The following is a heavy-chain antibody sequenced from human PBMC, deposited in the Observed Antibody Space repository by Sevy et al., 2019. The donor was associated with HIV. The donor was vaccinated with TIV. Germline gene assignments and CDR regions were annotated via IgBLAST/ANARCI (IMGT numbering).Heavy chain of an antibody. J-gene: IGHJ6*02. Sequence: GGSLRLSCAASGFTFYYAWMSWVRQAPRKGLEWVGRIKSKSDGGTTEYAAAVKGRFTISRDDSKNTLYLQMNSLKTEDTAIYYCSTDPIIVLLVTDGMDVWGQGTTVTVSS. CDR3: STDPIIVLLVTDGMDV. V-gene: IGHV3-15*01. D-gene: IGHD2-8*02. CDR1: GFTFYYAW. CDR2: IKSKSDGGTT.